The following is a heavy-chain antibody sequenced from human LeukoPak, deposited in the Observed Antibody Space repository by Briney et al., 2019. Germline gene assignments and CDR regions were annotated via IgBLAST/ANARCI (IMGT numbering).Heavy chain of an antibody. Sequence: GGSLRLSCEGSGFPFGSYVMSWVRQAPGKGLEWIAYINHNAEMIFYPDFVKGRFTISRDNPKKSLYLQMNALRYEDTAIYYCARDPDWAFDLWGQGTLVTVSS. CDR2: INHNAEMI. J-gene: IGHJ4*02. CDR1: GFPFGSYV. V-gene: IGHV3-48*02. D-gene: IGHD3-9*01. CDR3: ARDPDWAFDL.